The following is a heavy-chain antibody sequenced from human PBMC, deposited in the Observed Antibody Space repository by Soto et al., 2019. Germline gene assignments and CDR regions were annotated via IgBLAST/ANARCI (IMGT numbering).Heavy chain of an antibody. CDR3: AREDILGTRSFDY. D-gene: IGHD1-26*01. Sequence: PGRSVILSCVASGLIFSKYSMNWFRHSPGKGLEWLSYISSNSITIYYADSVRFRFTIFRDNAKNSLYLQMNSLRDEDTAVYYCAREDILGTRSFDYWGQGALVTVSS. V-gene: IGHV3-48*02. CDR1: GLIFSKYS. J-gene: IGHJ4*02. CDR2: ISSNSITI.